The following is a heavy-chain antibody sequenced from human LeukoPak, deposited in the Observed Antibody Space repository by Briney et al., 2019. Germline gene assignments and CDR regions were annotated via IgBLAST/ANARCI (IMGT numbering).Heavy chain of an antibody. CDR1: GFSFSTYW. Sequence: PGGSLRLSCAASGFSFSTYWMTWVRQAPGKGLEWVANIKDDGSEKKYVDYVKGRFTLSRDNAKNSLYLQINSLKAEDSAFYYCATSVPGFGESLNYWGQGTLVTVSS. D-gene: IGHD3-10*01. CDR2: IKDDGSEK. CDR3: ATSVPGFGESLNY. J-gene: IGHJ4*02. V-gene: IGHV3-7*01.